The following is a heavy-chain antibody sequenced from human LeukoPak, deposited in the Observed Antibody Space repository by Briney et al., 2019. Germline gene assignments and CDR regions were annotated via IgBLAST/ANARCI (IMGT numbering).Heavy chain of an antibody. CDR1: GHTFTDYY. D-gene: IGHD2-2*01. Sequence: ASVKVSCKASGHTFTDYYMHWVRQAPGQGLEWMTWINPNSGDTYYAQKFQGRVTMTRDTSISTAYMELSWLRSDDTAVYYCARANFLYCSSINCLFDYWGQGTLVTVSS. V-gene: IGHV1-2*02. CDR2: INPNSGDT. J-gene: IGHJ4*02. CDR3: ARANFLYCSSINCLFDY.